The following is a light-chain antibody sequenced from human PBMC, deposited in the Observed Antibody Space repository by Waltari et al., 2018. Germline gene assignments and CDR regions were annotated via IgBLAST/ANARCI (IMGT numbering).Light chain of an antibody. CDR3: LQYYNTPQT. CDR2: LGS. Sequence: DILMTQSPLSLPVTPGEPASISCRSSQSLLHDNGNNYLDWYLQRPGQSPQLPIYLGSNRASGVPDRFSASGSGTDFTLTISSLQAEDVAVYYCLQYYNTPQTFGQGTRVEIK. CDR1: QSLLHDNGNNY. J-gene: IGKJ1*01. V-gene: IGKV2-28*01.